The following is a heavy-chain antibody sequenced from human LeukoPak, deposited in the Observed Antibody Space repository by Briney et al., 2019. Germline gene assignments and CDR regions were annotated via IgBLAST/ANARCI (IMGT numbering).Heavy chain of an antibody. CDR3: ARRASVLGYSSSSEDDYYYYMDV. J-gene: IGHJ6*03. V-gene: IGHV5-51*01. CDR2: IYPGDSDT. CDR1: GYSFTSYW. Sequence: GESLKISCKGSGYSFTSYWIGWVRQMPGKGLEWMGIIYPGDSDTRYSPSFQGQVTISADKSISTAYLQWSSLKASDTAMYYCARRASVLGYSSSSEDDYYYYMDVWGKGTTVTVSS. D-gene: IGHD6-6*01.